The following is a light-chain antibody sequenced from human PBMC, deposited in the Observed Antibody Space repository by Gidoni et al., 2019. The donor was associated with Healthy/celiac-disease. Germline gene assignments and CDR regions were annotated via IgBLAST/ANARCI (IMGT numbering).Light chain of an antibody. CDR2: GAS. J-gene: IGKJ1*01. V-gene: IGKV3-20*01. Sequence: DIVLTQSPGTLSSSPGERATLSCRASQSVSSIYLAWYQQKPGQAHRLLIYGASSRATGIPDRFSGSGSGTDFTLTISRLEPEDFAVYYCQQYDSSPWTFGQGTKVKIK. CDR3: QQYDSSPWT. CDR1: QSVSSIY.